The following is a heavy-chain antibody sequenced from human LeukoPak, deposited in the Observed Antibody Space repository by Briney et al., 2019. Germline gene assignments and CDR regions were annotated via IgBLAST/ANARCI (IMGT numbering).Heavy chain of an antibody. CDR1: GGSISSYY. V-gene: IGHV4-59*01. CDR3: ARSVLLGYCSSTSCSKGTFDY. D-gene: IGHD2-2*01. Sequence: SETLSLTCTVSGGSISSYYWSWIRQPPGKGLEWIGYIYYSGSTNYNPSLKSRVTISVDTSKNQFSLKLSSVTAADTAVYYCARSVLLGYCSSTSCSKGTFDYWGQGTPVTVSS. J-gene: IGHJ4*02. CDR2: IYYSGST.